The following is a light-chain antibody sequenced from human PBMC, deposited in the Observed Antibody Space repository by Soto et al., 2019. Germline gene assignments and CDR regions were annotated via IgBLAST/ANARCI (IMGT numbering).Light chain of an antibody. J-gene: IGLJ2*01. CDR2: DVS. V-gene: IGLV2-14*01. Sequence: QSALTQPASVSGSPGQSITISCTGTSSDVGAYIYVSWYQQYPGEAPKLMIYDVSNRFSGVSNRFSGSKSGNTASLTISGLQAEDEDDYYCSSYTSSSTLVFGEGTKLTVL. CDR1: SSDVGAYIY. CDR3: SSYTSSSTLV.